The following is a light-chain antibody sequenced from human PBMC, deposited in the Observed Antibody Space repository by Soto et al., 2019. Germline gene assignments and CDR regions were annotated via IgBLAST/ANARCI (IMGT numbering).Light chain of an antibody. CDR1: QSLVHSDGNTY. CDR2: MIS. Sequence: EIVMTQTPLSSPVTLGQPASISCRSSQSLVHSDGNTYLSWLHQRPGQPPRLLIYMISNRFSGVPDRFRGSGAGTDFSLKISRVEAEDVGVYYCMQATQPYTFGQGTKLEIK. J-gene: IGKJ2*01. V-gene: IGKV2-24*01. CDR3: MQATQPYT.